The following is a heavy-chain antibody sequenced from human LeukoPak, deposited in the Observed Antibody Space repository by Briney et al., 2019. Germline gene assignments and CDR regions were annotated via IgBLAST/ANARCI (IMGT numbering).Heavy chain of an antibody. CDR3: ARGPSYCGGDCYPDY. V-gene: IGHV4-34*01. Sequence: PSETLPLTCAVYGGSFSGYYWSWIRQPPGKGLEWIGEINHSGSTNYNPSLKSRVTISVDTSKNQFSLKLSSVTAADTAVYYCARGPSYCGGDCYPDYWGQGTLVTVSS. CDR1: GGSFSGYY. J-gene: IGHJ4*02. D-gene: IGHD2-21*02. CDR2: INHSGST.